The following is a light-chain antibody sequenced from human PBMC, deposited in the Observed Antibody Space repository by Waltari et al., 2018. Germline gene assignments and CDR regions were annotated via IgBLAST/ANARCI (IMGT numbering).Light chain of an antibody. CDR2: HTS. Sequence: EIVLTQSPGTLSLSPGERATLSCRASQGVGKYLAWYQQRPGQAPRLLLYHTSIRATGIPDRFSGSGYGTDFSLTISRLESEDCAVYYWQKYDFLPATFGQGTTVEIK. V-gene: IGKV3-20*01. J-gene: IGKJ1*01. CDR1: QGVGKY. CDR3: QKYDFLPAT.